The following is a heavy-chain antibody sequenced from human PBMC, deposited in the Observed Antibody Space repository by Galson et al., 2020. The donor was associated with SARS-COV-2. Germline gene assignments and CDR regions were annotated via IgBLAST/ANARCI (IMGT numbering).Heavy chain of an antibody. J-gene: IGHJ4*02. CDR2: IFHSGIS. CDR3: ARRPPNGIVVAGYFDF. V-gene: IGHV4-39*01. Sequence: SETLSLTCSVSGDSMTSASYYWAWIRQAPGKGLEWIGTIFHSGISYYSPSLKSRVTISADTSRNQFSLRVTSLTAADTAVYYCARRPPNGIVVAGYFDFWGPGRLVTVSS. D-gene: IGHD6-19*01. CDR1: GDSMTSASYY.